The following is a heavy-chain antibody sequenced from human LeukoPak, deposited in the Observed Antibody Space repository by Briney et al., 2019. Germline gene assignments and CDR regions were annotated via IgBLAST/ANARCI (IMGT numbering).Heavy chain of an antibody. CDR2: FDPEDGET. CDR1: GYTLTELS. Sequence: ASVKVSCKVSGYTLTELSMHWVRQAPGKGLEWMGGFDPEDGETIYAQKFQGRVTMTEDTSTDTAYMELSSLRSEDTAVYYCATLGLRWELTLFDYWGQGTLVTVSS. J-gene: IGHJ4*02. D-gene: IGHD1-26*01. CDR3: ATLGLRWELTLFDY. V-gene: IGHV1-24*01.